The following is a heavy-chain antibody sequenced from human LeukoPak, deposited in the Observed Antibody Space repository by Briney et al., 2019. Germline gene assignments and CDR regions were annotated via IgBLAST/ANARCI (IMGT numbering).Heavy chain of an antibody. J-gene: IGHJ4*02. CDR3: ARCHYDSSGSPDY. D-gene: IGHD3-22*01. CDR2: IYYSGST. CDR1: GGSISSSSYY. Sequence: SETLSLTCAVSGGSISSSSYYWGWIRQPPRKGLEWIGSIYYSGSTYYNPSLKSRVTISVDTSKNQFSLKLSSVTAADTAVYYCARCHYDSSGSPDYWGQGTLVTVSS. V-gene: IGHV4-39*01.